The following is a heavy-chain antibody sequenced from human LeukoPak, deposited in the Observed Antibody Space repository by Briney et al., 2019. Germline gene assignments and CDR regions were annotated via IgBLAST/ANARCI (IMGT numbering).Heavy chain of an antibody. J-gene: IGHJ4*02. CDR3: AKGITIFGVVIGLLDY. CDR2: ISWNSGSI. Sequence: GRSLRLSCAASGFTFDDYAMHWVRHAPGKGLEWVSGISWNSGSIVYADSVKGRFTISRDNAKNSLYLQMNSLRAEDTALYYCAKGITIFGVVIGLLDYWGQGTLVTVSS. V-gene: IGHV3-9*01. D-gene: IGHD3-3*01. CDR1: GFTFDDYA.